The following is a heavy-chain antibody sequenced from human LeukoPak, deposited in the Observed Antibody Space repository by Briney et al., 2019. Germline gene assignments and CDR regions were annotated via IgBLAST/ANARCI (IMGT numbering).Heavy chain of an antibody. CDR3: ARVGYSSGYYYDC. Sequence: SETLSLTCTVSGGSISSYYWSWIRQPPGKGLEWIGYIYYSGSTNYNPSLKSRVTISVDTSKNQFSLKLSSVTAADTAVYYCARVGYSSGYYYDCWGQGTLVTVSS. CDR1: GGSISSYY. V-gene: IGHV4-59*01. D-gene: IGHD3-22*01. J-gene: IGHJ4*02. CDR2: IYYSGST.